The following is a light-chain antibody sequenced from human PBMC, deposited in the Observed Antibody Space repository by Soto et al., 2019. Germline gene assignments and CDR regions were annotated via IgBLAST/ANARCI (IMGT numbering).Light chain of an antibody. V-gene: IGLV2-8*01. J-gene: IGLJ1*01. CDR2: EVR. CDR1: RRDGGGYNY. CDR3: SSYVGSTNFV. Sequence: QSALTTPPSASVSPGRSFPISCPGTRRDGGGYNYVSWYQQHPCKAPNLMIHEVRTRASVVHDRFSDSKSDNTASTAVSGLQADHEAEYYCSSYVGSTNFVVGTGTNVTVL.